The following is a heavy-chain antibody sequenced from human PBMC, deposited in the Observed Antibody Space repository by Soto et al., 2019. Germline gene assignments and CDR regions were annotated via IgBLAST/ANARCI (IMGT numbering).Heavy chain of an antibody. D-gene: IGHD2-15*01. Sequence: QVQLVESGGGVVQPGRSLRLSCAASGFTFSSYGMHWVRQAPGKGLEWVAVISYDGSNKYYADSVKGRFTISRDNSKNTLYLQMNRLRAEDTAVYSCAKDRARYCGGGSCYSIFDSWGQGTLVTVSS. CDR3: AKDRARYCGGGSCYSIFDS. V-gene: IGHV3-30*18. CDR1: GFTFSSYG. J-gene: IGHJ4*02. CDR2: ISYDGSNK.